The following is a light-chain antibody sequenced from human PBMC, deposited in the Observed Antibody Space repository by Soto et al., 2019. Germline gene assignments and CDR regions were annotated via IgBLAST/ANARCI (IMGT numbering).Light chain of an antibody. J-gene: IGKJ4*01. Sequence: IVMLQSPAPVSVSPGEITSLSCRASRTIGTNLGWYQQKPGQAPRLLISKTSNRATGVPARFSGSGSVTEFTLTITSLQSEDIAVYYCQQDSYWPLTFGGGTKVVI. CDR3: QQDSYWPLT. CDR1: RTIGTN. CDR2: KTS. V-gene: IGKV3-15*01.